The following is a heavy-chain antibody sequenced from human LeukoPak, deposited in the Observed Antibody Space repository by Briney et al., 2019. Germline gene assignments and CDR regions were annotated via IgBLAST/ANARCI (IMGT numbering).Heavy chain of an antibody. V-gene: IGHV4-59*01. CDR3: ARGASGSYFWFDP. Sequence: KPSETLSLTCPVAGGSISSYYWSWIRQPPGKGLEWIGYIYYSGSNNYNPSLKSRVTISVDTSKNQFSLKLSSVTAADTAVYYCARGASGSYFWFDPWGQGTLVTASS. CDR2: IYYSGSN. D-gene: IGHD1-26*01. CDR1: GGSISSYY. J-gene: IGHJ5*02.